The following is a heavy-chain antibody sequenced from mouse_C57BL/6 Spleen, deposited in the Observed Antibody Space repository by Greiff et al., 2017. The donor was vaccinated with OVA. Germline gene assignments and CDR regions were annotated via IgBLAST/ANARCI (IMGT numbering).Heavy chain of an antibody. CDR2: IWWDDDT. J-gene: IGHJ1*03. D-gene: IGHD1-1*01. CDR1: GFSLSTFGMG. V-gene: IGHV8-8*01. Sequence: QVTLKESGPGILQPSQTLSLTCSFSGFSLSTFGMGVGWIRQPSGKGLEWLAHIWWDDDTYYNPALKSRLTISKDTSKNQVFLRIANVDTADTATDYCARIRMESGSGYGWYFDVWGTGTTVTVSS. CDR3: ARIRMESGSGYGWYFDV.